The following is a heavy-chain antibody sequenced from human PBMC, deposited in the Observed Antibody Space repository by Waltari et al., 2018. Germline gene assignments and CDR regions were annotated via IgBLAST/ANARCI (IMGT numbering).Heavy chain of an antibody. CDR3: ARIGGPAVDY. J-gene: IGHJ4*02. D-gene: IGHD2-15*01. CDR2: INPRGGST. V-gene: IGHV1-46*01. Sequence: QVQLVQSGAEVKKPGASVKVSCKASGYTLTSYQMHWVRQAPGQGFGWMGIINPRGGSTKYAQKFQGRVTMTRDTSTSTVYMELTRLRSEDTAVYFCARIGGPAVDYWGQGTLVTVSS. CDR1: GYTLTSYQ.